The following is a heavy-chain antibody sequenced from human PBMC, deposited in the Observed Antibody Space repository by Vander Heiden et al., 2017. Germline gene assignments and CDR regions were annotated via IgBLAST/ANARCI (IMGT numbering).Heavy chain of an antibody. D-gene: IGHD3-10*01. CDR2: SYYTGAT. J-gene: IGHJ3*01. Sequence: QVQLQASGPGLVQPSQTLSLTCTVSGRPLHSDGSYWSGLRQPPGNGLVWIAYSYYTGATYSTPTLNIRVSISVDTSNNQFSLKLTSVTAAATSVYYCGRVDTLRGHHGFDVWGQGTKVTVSS. CDR1: GRPLHSDGSY. V-gene: IGHV4-31*03. CDR3: GRVDTLRGHHGFDV.